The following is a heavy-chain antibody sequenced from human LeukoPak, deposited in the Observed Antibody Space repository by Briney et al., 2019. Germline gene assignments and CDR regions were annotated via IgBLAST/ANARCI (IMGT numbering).Heavy chain of an antibody. J-gene: IGHJ4*02. D-gene: IGHD1-26*01. CDR3: ARYRTGASVNFDY. Sequence: ASVKVSCKASGYTFTGHYMHWVRQAPGQGLEWMGWINPNSGGTNYAQKFQGRVTMTRDTSISTAYVELSRLRSDDTAVYYCARYRTGASVNFDYWGQGTLVTVSS. CDR2: INPNSGGT. V-gene: IGHV1-2*02. CDR1: GYTFTGHY.